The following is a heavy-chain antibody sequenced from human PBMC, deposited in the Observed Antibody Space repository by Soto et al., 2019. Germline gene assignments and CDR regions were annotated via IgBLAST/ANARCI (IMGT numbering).Heavy chain of an antibody. Sequence: GASVKVSCRASGYTFTSSAMHWVRQAPGQRLEWMGWINAGNGNTKYSQKFQGRVTITRDTSASTAYMELSSLRSEDTAVYYCARVCQAARGYSCYYGMDVWGQGTTVTVSS. D-gene: IGHD6-6*01. CDR3: ARVCQAARGYSCYYGMDV. V-gene: IGHV1-3*01. J-gene: IGHJ6*02. CDR1: GYTFTSSA. CDR2: INAGNGNT.